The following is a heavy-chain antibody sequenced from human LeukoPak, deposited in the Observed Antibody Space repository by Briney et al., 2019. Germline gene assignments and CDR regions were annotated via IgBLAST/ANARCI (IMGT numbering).Heavy chain of an antibody. CDR3: TRDDLLWFGESPTQ. CDR2: IRNKANSYTT. D-gene: IGHD3-10*01. Sequence: PGGSLRLSCVASGFIFNDHYMDWVRQAPGKGLEWIGRIRNKANSYTTEYAASVKGRFTISRDDSKSIAYLQMNSLKTEDTAVYYCTRDDLLWFGESPTQWGQGTLVTVSS. J-gene: IGHJ4*02. CDR1: GFIFNDHY. V-gene: IGHV3-72*01.